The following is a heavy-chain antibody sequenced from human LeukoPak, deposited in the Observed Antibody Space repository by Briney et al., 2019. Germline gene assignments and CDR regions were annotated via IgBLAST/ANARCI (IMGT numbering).Heavy chain of an antibody. D-gene: IGHD3-3*01. V-gene: IGHV1-24*01. CDR2: FDPEDGET. J-gene: IGHJ1*01. Sequence: ASVRVSYKVSGYTLTQLSMHGLRQAPGKGLEWRGGFDPEDGETIYAQKFQGRVTMSEDTSTDTAYMELSSLRSEDTAVYYCATATLGVVIMSDFQHWGQGTLVTVSS. CDR1: GYTLTQLS. CDR3: ATATLGVVIMSDFQH.